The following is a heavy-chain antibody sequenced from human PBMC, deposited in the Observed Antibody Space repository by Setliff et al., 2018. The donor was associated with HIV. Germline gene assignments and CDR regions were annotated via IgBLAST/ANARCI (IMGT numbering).Heavy chain of an antibody. D-gene: IGHD3-10*01. Sequence: KPSETLSLTCTVSGGSISTSSYYWGWIRQPPGKGLEWIASIYYSGNTYYNPSLKSRVTISQDTSKNQFSLKLTSVTAADTAVYYCASLLARPRGAIGTDYWGQGALVTVSS. J-gene: IGHJ4*02. CDR2: IYYSGNT. CDR1: GGSISTSSYY. CDR3: ASLLARPRGAIGTDY. V-gene: IGHV4-39*07.